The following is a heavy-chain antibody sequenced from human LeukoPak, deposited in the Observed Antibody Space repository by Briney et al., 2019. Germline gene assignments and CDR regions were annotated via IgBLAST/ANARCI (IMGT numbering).Heavy chain of an antibody. CDR1: GGTFSSYA. V-gene: IGHV1-69*04. CDR3: ARISAPNITIDDYFDY. CDR2: IIPILGIA. Sequence: SVKVSCKASGGTFSSYAISWVRQAPGQGLEWMGRIIPILGIANYAQKFQGRVTITADKSTSTAYMELSSLRSEDTAVYYCARISAPNITIDDYFDYWGQGTLVTVSS. J-gene: IGHJ4*02. D-gene: IGHD3-10*01.